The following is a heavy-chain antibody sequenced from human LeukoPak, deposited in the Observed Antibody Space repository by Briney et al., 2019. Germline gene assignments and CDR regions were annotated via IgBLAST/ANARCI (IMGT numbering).Heavy chain of an antibody. CDR1: GGSISSYY. J-gene: IGHJ4*02. V-gene: IGHV4-59*01. D-gene: IGHD5-12*01. Sequence: SETLSLTCTVSGGSISSYYWSWIRQPPGEGLEWIGYIYYSGSTNYNPSLKSRVTISVDTSKNQFSLKLSSVTAADTAVYYCARADIVATMVDYWGQGTLVTVSS. CDR2: IYYSGST. CDR3: ARADIVATMVDY.